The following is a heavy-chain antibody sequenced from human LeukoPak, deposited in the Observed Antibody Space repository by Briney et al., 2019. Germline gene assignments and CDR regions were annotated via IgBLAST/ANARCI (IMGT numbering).Heavy chain of an antibody. CDR2: IYYSGST. D-gene: IGHD2-2*01. CDR1: GGSISSSSYY. CDR3: ARGRKVYCSSVSCPGWLDP. J-gene: IGHJ5*02. V-gene: IGHV4-39*07. Sequence: KPSETLSLTCTVSGGSISSSSYYWGWIRQPPGKGLEWIGSIYYSGSTYYNPSLKSRVTMSVDTSKKQFSLKLTSATAADTAVYFCARGRKVYCSSVSCPGWLDPWGQGTLVTVSS.